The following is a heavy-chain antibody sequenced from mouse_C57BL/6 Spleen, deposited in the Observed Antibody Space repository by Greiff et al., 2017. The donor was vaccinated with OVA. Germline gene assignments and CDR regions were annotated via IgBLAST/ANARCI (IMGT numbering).Heavy chain of an antibody. V-gene: IGHV5-17*01. CDR3: ARRGDYDYDDGGFAY. Sequence: EVQGVESGGGLVKPGGSLKLSCAASGFTFSDYGMHWVRQAPEKGLEWVAYISSGSSTIYYADTVKGRFTISRDNAKNTLFLQMTSLRSGDTAMYYCARRGDYDYDDGGFAYWGQGTLVTVSA. CDR2: ISSGSSTI. J-gene: IGHJ3*01. D-gene: IGHD2-4*01. CDR1: GFTFSDYG.